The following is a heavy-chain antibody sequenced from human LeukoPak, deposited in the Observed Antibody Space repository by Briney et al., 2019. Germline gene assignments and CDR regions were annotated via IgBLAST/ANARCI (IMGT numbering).Heavy chain of an antibody. V-gene: IGHV1-2*02. CDR1: GYTFTGYY. CDR2: INPGRGGT. Sequence: ASVKVSCKASGYTFTGYYLHWVRQAPGQGLEWMGWINPGRGGTNYAQKFQGRVTMTRDTSISTAYMELSRLRSDDTAVYYCARRTTYSSGDYWGQGTLVTVSS. D-gene: IGHD6-19*01. CDR3: ARRTTYSSGDY. J-gene: IGHJ4*02.